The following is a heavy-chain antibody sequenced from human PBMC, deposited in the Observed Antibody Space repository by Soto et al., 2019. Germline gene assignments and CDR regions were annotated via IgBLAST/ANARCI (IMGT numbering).Heavy chain of an antibody. J-gene: IGHJ4*02. CDR3: AKDLFDSGYAPFES. V-gene: IGHV4-39*07. CDR2: IYYSGST. D-gene: IGHD5-18*01. Sequence: SETLSLTCTVSGGSISSSSYYWGWIRQPPGKGLEWIGYIYYSGSTDYNPSLKSRVTISVDTSKNQFSLKLRSVTAADTAVYYCAKDLFDSGYAPFESWGQGTLVTVS. CDR1: GGSISSSSYY.